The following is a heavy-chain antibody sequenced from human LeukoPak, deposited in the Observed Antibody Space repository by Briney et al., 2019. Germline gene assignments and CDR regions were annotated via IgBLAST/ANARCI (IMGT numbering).Heavy chain of an antibody. CDR2: INPSGGST. V-gene: IGHV1-46*01. Sequence: GASVKVSCKASGYTFTSYYMHWVRQAPGQGLEWMGIINPSGGSTSYAQKFQGRVTMTRDMSTSTVYMELSSLRSEDTAVYYCAILGYFWSGYQGYYYYMDVWGKGTTVTVSS. CDR3: AILGYFWSGYQGYYYYMDV. J-gene: IGHJ6*03. CDR1: GYTFTSYY. D-gene: IGHD3-3*01.